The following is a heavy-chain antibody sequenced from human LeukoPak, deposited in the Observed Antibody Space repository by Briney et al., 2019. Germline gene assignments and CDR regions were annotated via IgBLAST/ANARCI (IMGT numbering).Heavy chain of an antibody. D-gene: IGHD3-3*01. CDR1: GGSISSGGYS. CDR3: ARDGTTRGEWLSPLDY. CDR2: IYHSGST. Sequence: PSQTLSLTCAVSGGSISSGGYSWSWIRQPPGKGLEWIGYIYHSGSTYYNPSLKSRVTMSVDTSKNQFSLKLSSVTAADTAVYYCARDGTTRGEWLSPLDYWGQGTLVTVSS. J-gene: IGHJ4*02. V-gene: IGHV4-30-2*01.